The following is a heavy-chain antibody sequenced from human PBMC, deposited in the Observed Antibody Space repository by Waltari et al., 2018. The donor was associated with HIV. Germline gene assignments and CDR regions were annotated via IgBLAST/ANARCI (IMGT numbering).Heavy chain of an antibody. J-gene: IGHJ4*02. Sequence: QVHLVQSGAELRKPGASVTVYCKASGYNFTNYGITWVRQAPGQGLEWMGWISGYNGDTKYAQKVRGRVTMTTDTSTSTAYLEMGSLRFDDTAVYYCARDHYYGSSGYYSDYWGQGTMVTVSS. CDR1: GYNFTNYG. D-gene: IGHD3-22*01. CDR3: ARDHYYGSSGYYSDY. V-gene: IGHV1-18*01. CDR2: ISGYNGDT.